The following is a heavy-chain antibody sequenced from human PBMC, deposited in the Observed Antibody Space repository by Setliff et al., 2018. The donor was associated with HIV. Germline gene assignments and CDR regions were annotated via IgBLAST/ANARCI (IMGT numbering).Heavy chain of an antibody. CDR2: IRYDGSNE. D-gene: IGHD1-26*01. Sequence: LRLSCAASGFSFSSYGMHWVRQAPGKGLEWVAFIRYDGSNEYYADSLKGRFTISRDNSKNPLYLQMNSLRAEDTAVYYCARGSREPHHWGQGTLVTVSS. J-gene: IGHJ4*02. CDR1: GFSFSSYG. CDR3: ARGSREPHH. V-gene: IGHV3-30*02.